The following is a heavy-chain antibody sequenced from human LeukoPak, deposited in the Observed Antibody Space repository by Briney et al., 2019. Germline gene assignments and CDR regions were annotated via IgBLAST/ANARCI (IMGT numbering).Heavy chain of an antibody. CDR3: ARGPRRWPAVGYFDL. CDR2: ISSSGSTI. V-gene: IGHV3-11*01. CDR1: GFTFSDYY. Sequence: GGTLRLSCAASGFTFSDYYMSWIRQAPGKGLEWVSYISSSGSTIYYADSVKGRFTISRDTAENSLYLQMNSLSADDTAVYYCARGPRRWPAVGYFDLWGRGTLVTVSS. D-gene: IGHD5-24*01. J-gene: IGHJ2*01.